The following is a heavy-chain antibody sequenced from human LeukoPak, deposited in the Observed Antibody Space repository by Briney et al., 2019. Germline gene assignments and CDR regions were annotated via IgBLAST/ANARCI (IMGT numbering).Heavy chain of an antibody. J-gene: IGHJ3*02. V-gene: IGHV3-20*04. D-gene: IGHD3-22*01. Sequence: PGRSLRLSCAAAGFTFAGYGMSWVRHAPRKGLEWVSGINWNGGSTGYADSVKGRFTISRDNAKNSLYLQMNSLRAEDTALFYCARDGPFPYYYDSSGYYSNAFDIWGQGTMVTVSS. CDR3: ARDGPFPYYYDSSGYYSNAFDI. CDR2: INWNGGST. CDR1: GFTFAGYG.